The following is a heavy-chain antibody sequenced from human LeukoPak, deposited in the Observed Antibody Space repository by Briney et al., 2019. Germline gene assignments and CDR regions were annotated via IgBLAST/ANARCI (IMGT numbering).Heavy chain of an antibody. V-gene: IGHV3-74*01. CDR2: IYSDVSTT. CDR1: GFTFSTSW. J-gene: IGHJ3*02. D-gene: IGHD1-26*01. CDR3: ASLNGATRAFDI. Sequence: PGRSLRLSCAASGFTFSTSWMHWVRQAPGKGLVWVSRIYSDVSTTNYADSVKGRFTISRDNAKNTLYLQMNSLRAEDTAVYYCASLNGATRAFDIWGQGTMVTVSS.